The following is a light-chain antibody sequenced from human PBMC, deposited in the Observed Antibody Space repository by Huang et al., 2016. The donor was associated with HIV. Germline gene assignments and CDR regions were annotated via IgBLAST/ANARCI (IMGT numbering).Light chain of an antibody. CDR3: QQYYSTPLT. J-gene: IGKJ4*01. Sequence: DIVMTQSPDSLAVSLGQRATINCKSSQSVLYSSNNMNYLAWYQQKQGQPPKLLIYWASTRESGVPDRFSGSGSGTDFTLTISSLQAEDLAVYYCQQYYSTPLTFGGGTKVEIK. CDR1: QSVLYSSNNMNY. V-gene: IGKV4-1*01. CDR2: WAS.